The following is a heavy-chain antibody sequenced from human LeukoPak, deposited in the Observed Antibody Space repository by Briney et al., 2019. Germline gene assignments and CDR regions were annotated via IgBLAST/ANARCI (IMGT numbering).Heavy chain of an antibody. Sequence: RASVKVSCKASGYTFTSYGVSWVRQAPGQGLEWMGWISAYNGDTNYAQNLQGRVTMTRDTSTSTAYMELGSLRSDDTAVYYCARSYPLRYYFGMDVWGQGTTVTVSS. CDR2: ISAYNGDT. J-gene: IGHJ6*02. CDR1: GYTFTSYG. V-gene: IGHV1-18*01. CDR3: ARSYPLRYYFGMDV. D-gene: IGHD4-17*01.